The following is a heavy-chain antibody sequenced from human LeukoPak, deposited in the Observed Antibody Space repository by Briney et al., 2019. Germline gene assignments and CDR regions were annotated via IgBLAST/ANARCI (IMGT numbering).Heavy chain of an antibody. CDR1: GASISNRAYY. D-gene: IGHD3-3*01. V-gene: IGHV4-39*01. J-gene: IGHJ5*02. CDR2: VHYSGST. CDR3: ARLFFVIDT. Sequence: SETLSLTCTVSGASISNRAYYWLWIRQPPGEGLECIGTVHYSGSTFYNPSLKSRVNISVDTSKNQFSLQLSSVTAADTAVYYCARLFFVIDTWGQGTLVTVSS.